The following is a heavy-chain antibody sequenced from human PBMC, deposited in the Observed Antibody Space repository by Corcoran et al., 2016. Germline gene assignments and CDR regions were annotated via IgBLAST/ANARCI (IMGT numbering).Heavy chain of an antibody. J-gene: IGHJ6*02. D-gene: IGHD6-13*01. CDR2: INPNSGGT. CDR3: ATVAPNLYSSSWYSYYYYGMDV. V-gene: IGHV1-2*02. Sequence: QVQLVQSGAEVTKPGASVKVSCKASGYTFTGYYMHWVRQAPGQGLEWMGWINPNSGGTNYAQKFQGRVTMTRDTSISTAYMELSRLRSDDTAVYYCATVAPNLYSSSWYSYYYYGMDVWGQGTTVTVSS. CDR1: GYTFTGYY.